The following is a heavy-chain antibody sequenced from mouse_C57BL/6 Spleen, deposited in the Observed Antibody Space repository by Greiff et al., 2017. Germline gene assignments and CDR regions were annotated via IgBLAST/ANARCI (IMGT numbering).Heavy chain of an antibody. CDR1: GYAFTNYL. J-gene: IGHJ4*01. V-gene: IGHV1-54*01. D-gene: IGHD2-1*01. CDR2: INPGSGGT. Sequence: QVQLQQSGAELVRPGTSVKVSCKASGYAFTNYLIEWVKQRPGQGLEWIGVINPGSGGTNYTEKFKGKATLTADKSSSTAYMQLSSLTSEDSAVYFCARRGNGNRLAMDYWGQGTSVTVSS. CDR3: ARRGNGNRLAMDY.